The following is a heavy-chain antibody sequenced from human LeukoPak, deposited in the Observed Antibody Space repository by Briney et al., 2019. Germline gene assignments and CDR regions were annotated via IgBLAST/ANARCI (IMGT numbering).Heavy chain of an antibody. V-gene: IGHV3-30*03. CDR2: ISYDGSIQ. D-gene: IGHD2-15*01. Sequence: PGESLSLSCAACGVTFSGYGSRWVRQAPGRGLEWVTYISYDGSIQYYIESIKGRYTISRDNSKNTVFLQMNSLRGEDTAVYFWATGPPVAYTEAVFACWGQGTLVTVSS. CDR1: GVTFSGYG. CDR3: ATGPPVAYTEAVFAC. J-gene: IGHJ4*02.